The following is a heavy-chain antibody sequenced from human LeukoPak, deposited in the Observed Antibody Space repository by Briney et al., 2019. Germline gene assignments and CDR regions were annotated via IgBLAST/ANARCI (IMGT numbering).Heavy chain of an antibody. CDR3: ARDPGSTWFGVEY. V-gene: IGHV1-2*02. Sequence: ASVKVSCKASGYTFTGHYMHWVRQAPGQGLEWMGWLNPNSGGTNYAQKFQGRVTMTGDTSISTAYMELSRLTSDDTAVYYCARDPGSTWFGVEYWGQGTLVTVSS. D-gene: IGHD3-10*01. CDR2: LNPNSGGT. CDR1: GYTFTGHY. J-gene: IGHJ4*02.